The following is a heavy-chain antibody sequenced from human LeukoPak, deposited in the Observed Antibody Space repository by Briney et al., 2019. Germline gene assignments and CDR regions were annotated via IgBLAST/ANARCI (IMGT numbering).Heavy chain of an antibody. CDR1: GYTFTSYY. CDR3: ARGVYDSSGYYFIRVPSPAFDI. CDR2: INPSGGST. J-gene: IGHJ3*02. Sequence: GASVKVSCKASGYTFTSYYMHWVRQAPGQGLEWMGIINPSGGSTSYAQKFQGRVTMTRDTTTSTVYMELSSLRSEDTAVYYCARGVYDSSGYYFIRVPSPAFDIWGQGTMVTVSS. D-gene: IGHD3-22*01. V-gene: IGHV1-46*01.